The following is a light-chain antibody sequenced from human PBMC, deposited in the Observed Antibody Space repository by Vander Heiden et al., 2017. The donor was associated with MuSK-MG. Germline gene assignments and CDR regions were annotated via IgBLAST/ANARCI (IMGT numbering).Light chain of an antibody. J-gene: IGKJ1*01. CDR3: QHYKNWPPWT. Sequence: EILMTQSPATLSVSPGERATLSCRASQSVSSNLAWYQQKPGQAPRLLIYGASTRATGVPARFSGSGYGTDFTLTISSRQSEDFAVYYCQHYKNWPPWTFGQGTKVEV. CDR2: GAS. CDR1: QSVSSN. V-gene: IGKV3-15*01.